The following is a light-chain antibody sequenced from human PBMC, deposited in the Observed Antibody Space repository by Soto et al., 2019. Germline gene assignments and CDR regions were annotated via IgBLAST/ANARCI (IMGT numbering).Light chain of an antibody. V-gene: IGKV3-20*01. CDR1: QRVSARY. J-gene: IGKJ1*01. Sequence: IVFTPSPGTQSLSSGHRAPLSCRASQRVSARYLAWYHQKPGQAPRLLIFGASDRATGIPDRFSGSGSGTDFTLTIDRLEPEDFAMYYCQQYSDSPPTFGQGTKVDIK. CDR2: GAS. CDR3: QQYSDSPPT.